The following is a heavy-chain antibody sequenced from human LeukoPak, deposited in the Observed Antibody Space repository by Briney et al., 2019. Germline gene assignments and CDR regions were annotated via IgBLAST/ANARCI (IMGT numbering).Heavy chain of an antibody. Sequence: SETLSLTCVVYGESFSGYSWSWIRQPPGKGLEWIGEINQRRNTNYNPSLKSRVAISVDRSKNQFSLKLRSVTAADTALYYCARGGTAFDIWGQGTMVTVSS. CDR1: GESFSGYS. D-gene: IGHD1-26*01. CDR2: INQRRNT. CDR3: ARGGTAFDI. J-gene: IGHJ3*02. V-gene: IGHV4-34*01.